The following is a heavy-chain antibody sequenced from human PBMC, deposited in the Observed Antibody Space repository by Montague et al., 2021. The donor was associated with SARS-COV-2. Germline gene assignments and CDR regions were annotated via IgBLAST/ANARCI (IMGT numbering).Heavy chain of an antibody. CDR2: INHSGST. CDR3: ARAIVDVTMIIVVMTGVEHYFDS. CDR1: GGSFIGYY. D-gene: IGHD3-22*01. Sequence: SETLSLTCAVYGGSFIGYYWSWIRQPPGKGLEWIGDINHSGSTNYNPSLKSRVSISVDTSKNQFSLKLRSVTAADTAVYYCARAIVDVTMIIVVMTGVEHYFDSGGQGTLATVSS. V-gene: IGHV4-34*01. J-gene: IGHJ4*02.